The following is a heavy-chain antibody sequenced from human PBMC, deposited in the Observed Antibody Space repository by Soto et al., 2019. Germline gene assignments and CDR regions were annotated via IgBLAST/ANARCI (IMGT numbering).Heavy chain of an antibody. CDR1: GFTFSSYW. D-gene: IGHD3-10*01. CDR2: INIDVSSI. V-gene: IGHV3-74*01. Sequence: LSLTCAASGFTFSSYWMYWVRQAPGKGLAWVSRINIDVSSISYADSVKGRFTISRDNAKNTLYLQMNSLRAEDTAVYYCARVAPVGELNFDYWGQGTLVTVSS. CDR3: ARVAPVGELNFDY. J-gene: IGHJ4*02.